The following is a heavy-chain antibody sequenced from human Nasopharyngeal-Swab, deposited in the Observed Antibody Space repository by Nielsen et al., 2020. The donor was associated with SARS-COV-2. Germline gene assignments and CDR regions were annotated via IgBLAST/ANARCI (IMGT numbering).Heavy chain of an antibody. CDR1: GFTFSSYS. CDR3: AKSRRVLLWFGELTY. CDR2: ISSSSSTI. V-gene: IGHV3-48*04. Sequence: GGSLRLSCAASGFTFSSYSMNWVRQAPGKGLEWVSYISSSSSTIYYADSVKGRFTISRDNAKNSLYLQMNSLRAEDTAVYYCAKSRRVLLWFGELTYWGQGTLVTVSS. D-gene: IGHD3-10*01. J-gene: IGHJ4*02.